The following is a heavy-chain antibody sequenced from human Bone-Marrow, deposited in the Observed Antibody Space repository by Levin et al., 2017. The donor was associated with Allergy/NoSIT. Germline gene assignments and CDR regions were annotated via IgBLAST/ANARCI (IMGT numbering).Heavy chain of an antibody. Sequence: GGSLRLSCAASGFTFSYYEMNWVRQAPGKGLEWVSYISSVGSTIYYADSVKGRFTISRDNAKNSLYLQMNSLRAEDTAVYYCARYAYSSGGAFDYWGQGTLVTVSS. V-gene: IGHV3-48*03. D-gene: IGHD6-19*01. CDR3: ARYAYSSGGAFDY. CDR2: ISSVGSTI. CDR1: GFTFSYYE. J-gene: IGHJ4*02.